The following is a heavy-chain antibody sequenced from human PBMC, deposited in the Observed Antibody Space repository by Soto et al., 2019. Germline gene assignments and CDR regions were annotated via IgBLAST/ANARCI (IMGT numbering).Heavy chain of an antibody. Sequence: QVQLQESGPGLVKPSQTLSLTCTVSGGSISSGGYYWRWIRQHPGKGLEWVGYIYYSGSTYYNPSLKSRVTISVDTSKNQFSLKLSSVTAADTAVYYCARGLYSSGWYRDYYSDYWGQGTLVTVSS. CDR1: GGSISSGGYY. CDR2: IYYSGST. D-gene: IGHD6-19*01. CDR3: ARGLYSSGWYRDYYSDY. J-gene: IGHJ4*02. V-gene: IGHV4-31*03.